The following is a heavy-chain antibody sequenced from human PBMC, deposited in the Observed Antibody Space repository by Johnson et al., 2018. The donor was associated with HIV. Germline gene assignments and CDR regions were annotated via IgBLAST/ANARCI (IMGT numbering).Heavy chain of an antibody. D-gene: IGHD2-21*02. V-gene: IGHV3-23*04. Sequence: VQLVESGGGLVQPGGSLRLSCAASGFTFSSYGMSWVRQAPGKGLEWVSAIRGSGGSTYYADSVKGRFTISRDNSKNTLYLQMNSLRAEDTALYYCARRPAFCGGDCFSGWDGAFDIWGQGTMGTVSS. CDR3: ARRPAFCGGDCFSGWDGAFDI. CDR2: IRGSGGST. CDR1: GFTFSSYG. J-gene: IGHJ3*02.